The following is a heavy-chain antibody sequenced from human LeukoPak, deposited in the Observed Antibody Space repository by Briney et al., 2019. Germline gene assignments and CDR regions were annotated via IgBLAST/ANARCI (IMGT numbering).Heavy chain of an antibody. Sequence: ASVKVSCKASGYTSTSYGISWVRQAPGQGLEWMGIINPSGGSTSYAQKFQGRDTMTRDTSTSTVYMELSSLRSEDTAVYYCARARGPRAAADPFDPWGQGTLVTVSS. J-gene: IGHJ5*02. D-gene: IGHD6-13*01. CDR2: INPSGGST. CDR3: ARARGPRAAADPFDP. V-gene: IGHV1-46*01. CDR1: GYTSTSYG.